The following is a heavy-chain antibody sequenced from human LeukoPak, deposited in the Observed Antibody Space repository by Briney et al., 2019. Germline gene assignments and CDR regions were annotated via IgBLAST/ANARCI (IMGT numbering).Heavy chain of an antibody. J-gene: IGHJ4*02. Sequence: GGSLRLSCVASGFTFSSFQMNWVRQAPGKGLEWVSYISSSGSIMFYADSVKGRFTISRDNAKNSLYLHMNSLRAEDTAVYYCARTPTYYDILTDHPYYFDYWGQGTLVTVSS. D-gene: IGHD3-9*01. CDR3: ARTPTYYDILTDHPYYFDY. CDR2: ISSSGSIM. CDR1: GFTFSSFQ. V-gene: IGHV3-48*03.